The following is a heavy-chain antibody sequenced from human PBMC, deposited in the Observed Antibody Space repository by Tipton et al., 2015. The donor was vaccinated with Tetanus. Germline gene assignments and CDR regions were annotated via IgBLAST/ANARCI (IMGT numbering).Heavy chain of an antibody. CDR2: IYDTGDA. CDR1: GGSVNNRW. V-gene: IGHV4-59*02. Sequence: TLSLTCSVSGGSVNNRWWSWIRQPPGKGLEWMGYIYDTGDAKYNPSLRSRVTISVDTSKNQFSLKLSSVTAADTAVYYCARIRQVGKPGPFFDYWGQGTLVTVSS. CDR3: ARIRQVGKPGPFFDY. J-gene: IGHJ4*02. D-gene: IGHD7-27*01.